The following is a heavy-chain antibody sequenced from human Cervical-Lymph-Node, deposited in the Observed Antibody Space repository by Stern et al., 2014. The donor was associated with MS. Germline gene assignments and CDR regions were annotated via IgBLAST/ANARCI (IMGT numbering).Heavy chain of an antibody. CDR2: IIPMFGTI. CDR1: GGTFTSYA. D-gene: IGHD4-23*01. CDR3: ARDGRGNFFYFDL. Sequence: QVQLVESGAELKTPGSSVRISCKASGGTFTSYAINWVRQAPGQGPEWMGGIIPMFGTINHAQNFQGRVTISADESTGTAYMELTGLTSEDTAVFYCARDGRGNFFYFDLWGRGTLVTVSS. V-gene: IGHV1-69*01. J-gene: IGHJ2*01.